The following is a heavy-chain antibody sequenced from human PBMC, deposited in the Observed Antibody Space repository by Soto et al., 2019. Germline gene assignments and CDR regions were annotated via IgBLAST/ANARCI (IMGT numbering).Heavy chain of an antibody. CDR2: IIPILGIA. CDR1: GGTFSSYT. D-gene: IGHD4-17*01. V-gene: IGHV1-69*04. J-gene: IGHJ4*02. CDR3: ARDGSRPGDYAPLDY. Sequence: SVKVSCKASGGTFSSYTISWVRQAPGQGLEWMGRIIPILGIANYAQKFQGRVTITADKSTSTAYMELSSLRSEDTAVYYCARDGSRPGDYAPLDYWGQGTLVTVSS.